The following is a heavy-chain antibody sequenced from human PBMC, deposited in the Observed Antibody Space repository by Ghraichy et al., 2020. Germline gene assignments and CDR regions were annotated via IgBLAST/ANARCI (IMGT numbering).Heavy chain of an antibody. CDR1: GFTFSSYA. V-gene: IGHV3-64*01. CDR3: ARSTDYYDSSGYYPRSARPFDY. CDR2: ISSNGGST. J-gene: IGHJ4*02. D-gene: IGHD3-22*01. Sequence: GGSLRLSCAASGFTFSSYAMHWVRQAPGKGLEYVSAISSNGGSTYYANSVKGRFTISRDNSKNTLYLQMGSLRAEDMAVYYCARSTDYYDSSGYYPRSARPFDYWGQGTLVTVSS.